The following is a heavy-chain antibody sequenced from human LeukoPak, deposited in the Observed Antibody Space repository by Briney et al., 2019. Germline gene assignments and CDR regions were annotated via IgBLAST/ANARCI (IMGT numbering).Heavy chain of an antibody. CDR3: ARDKIGYSYGLTTFDY. Sequence: SVKVSCKASGGTFSSYAISWVRQAPGQGLEWMGGIILIFGTANYAQKFQGRVTITADESTSTAYMELSSLRSEDTAVYYCARDKIGYSYGLTTFDYWGQGTLVTVSS. V-gene: IGHV1-69*13. J-gene: IGHJ4*02. CDR2: IILIFGTA. D-gene: IGHD5-18*01. CDR1: GGTFSSYA.